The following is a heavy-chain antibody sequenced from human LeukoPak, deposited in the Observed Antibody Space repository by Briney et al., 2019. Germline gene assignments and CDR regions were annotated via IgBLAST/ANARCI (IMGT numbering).Heavy chain of an antibody. CDR3: ARDLQTGGPTYYFDY. V-gene: IGHV3-48*03. J-gene: IGHJ4*02. Sequence: GGSLRLSCAASGFTFNTYEMNWVRQAPGKGLEWVSYISNSGSTIYYADSVKGRFTISRDNAKSSLYLQMNSLRAEDTAVYYCARDLQTGGPTYYFDYWGQGTLVTVSS. CDR2: ISNSGSTI. CDR1: GFTFNTYE. D-gene: IGHD3-16*01.